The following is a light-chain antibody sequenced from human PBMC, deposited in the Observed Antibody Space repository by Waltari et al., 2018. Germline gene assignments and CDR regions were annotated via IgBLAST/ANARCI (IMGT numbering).Light chain of an antibody. CDR3: QSHSIYNLKV. V-gene: IGLV6-57*03. Sequence: NFMLTQPLSVSGSPGKTVTISCTRSSGSIAGNFVQWYQQRPGGAPTLVIYEDKQRPYGVPERFSCSIDTFSNSASLNISGLQTGDEASYFCQSHSIYNLKVFGGGTKLTVL. CDR1: SGSIAGNF. J-gene: IGLJ2*01. CDR2: EDK.